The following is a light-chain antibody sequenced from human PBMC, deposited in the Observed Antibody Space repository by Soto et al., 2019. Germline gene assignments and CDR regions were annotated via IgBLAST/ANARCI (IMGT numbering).Light chain of an antibody. V-gene: IGKV3-15*01. Sequence: EIVMTQSPGTLSVSPGESATLSCRASQSVRSNLAWYQQKPGQAPRLVIYGASTRATGVPARFSGSGFETEFTLTISSLQSEDFAVYYCQQYNNWPPITFGQGTRLENK. J-gene: IGKJ5*01. CDR1: QSVRSN. CDR3: QQYNNWPPIT. CDR2: GAS.